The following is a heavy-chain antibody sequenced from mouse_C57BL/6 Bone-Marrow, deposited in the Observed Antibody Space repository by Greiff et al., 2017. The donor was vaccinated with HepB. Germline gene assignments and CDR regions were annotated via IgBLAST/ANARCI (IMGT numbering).Heavy chain of an antibody. CDR3: ARSDSGSSSYYFDY. CDR1: GYAFSSYW. D-gene: IGHD1-1*01. CDR2: IYPGDGDT. J-gene: IGHJ2*01. V-gene: IGHV1-80*01. Sequence: VQLQQSGAELVKPGASVKISCKASGYAFSSYWMNWVKQRPGKGLEWIGQIYPGDGDTNYNGKFKGKATLTADKSSSTAYMQLSSLTSEDSAVYFCARSDSGSSSYYFDYWGQGTTLTVSS.